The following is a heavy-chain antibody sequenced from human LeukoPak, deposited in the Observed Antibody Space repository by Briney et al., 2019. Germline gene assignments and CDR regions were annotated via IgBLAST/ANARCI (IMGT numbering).Heavy chain of an antibody. Sequence: ASVKVSCKASGYTFTSYDINWVRQATGQGLEWMGWMNPNSGNTGYAQKFQGRVTMTRNTSISTAYMELSSLRFEDTAVYYCSRTYDSSGYYIVSDYWGQGTLVTVSS. V-gene: IGHV1-8*01. CDR1: GYTFTSYD. D-gene: IGHD3-22*01. J-gene: IGHJ4*02. CDR3: SRTYDSSGYYIVSDY. CDR2: MNPNSGNT.